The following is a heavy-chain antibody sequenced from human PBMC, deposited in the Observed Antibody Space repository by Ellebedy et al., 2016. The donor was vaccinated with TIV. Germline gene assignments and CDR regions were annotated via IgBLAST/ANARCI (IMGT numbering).Heavy chain of an antibody. Sequence: AASVKVSCKASGGTFSSYAFSWVRQAPGQGPEWMGRIIPILGIANYAQKFQGRVTITADKSTSTAYMELSSLRSNDTAVYYCAAGNDGGWFDPWGQGTLVTVSS. CDR3: AAGNDGGWFDP. CDR1: GGTFSSYA. V-gene: IGHV1-69*04. D-gene: IGHD1-1*01. CDR2: IIPILGIA. J-gene: IGHJ5*02.